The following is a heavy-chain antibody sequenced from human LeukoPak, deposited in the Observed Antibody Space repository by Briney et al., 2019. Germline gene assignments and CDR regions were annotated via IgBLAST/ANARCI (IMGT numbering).Heavy chain of an antibody. CDR2: IKYDGSYT. Sequence: GSLRLSCAASGFTLSLAWMHWVRQAPGKGLEWVSRIKYDGSYTNYADSVKGRFTISRDNARNTLSLHMISLRAEDTAVYFCVRDGDAYNFDFWGQGVLVTVSS. J-gene: IGHJ4*02. CDR3: VRDGDAYNFDF. D-gene: IGHD5-24*01. V-gene: IGHV3-74*01. CDR1: GFTLSLAW.